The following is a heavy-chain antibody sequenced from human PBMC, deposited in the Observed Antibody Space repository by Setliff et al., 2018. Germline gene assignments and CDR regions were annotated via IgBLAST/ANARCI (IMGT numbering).Heavy chain of an antibody. D-gene: IGHD1-7*01. J-gene: IGHJ5*02. CDR2: INWDGRST. Sequence: RPGGSLRLSCAASGFAFNRHGMNWVHQVPGKGLEWVSTINWDGRSTGYTDSVKGRFTISRDNSKNTLSLQMNSLRAEDTAIYYCAKYPSNSVYNYFDPWGQGTLVTVSS. CDR3: AKYPSNSVYNYFDP. CDR1: GFAFNRHG. V-gene: IGHV3-20*04.